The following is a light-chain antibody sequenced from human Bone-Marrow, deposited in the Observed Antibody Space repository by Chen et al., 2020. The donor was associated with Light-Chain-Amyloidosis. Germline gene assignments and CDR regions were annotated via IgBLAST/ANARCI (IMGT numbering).Light chain of an antibody. V-gene: IGLV1-40*01. CDR1: RPTIGAGYD. CDR2: GNT. J-gene: IGLJ3*02. Sequence: QSVLTQPPSVPGAPGQRVTISCTGSRPTIGAGYDVHWYQQPPGTAPKLLIYGNTNRPSGVPDRVSGSKSGTSASLAIAGLQAEDEADYYCQSYDSSLSGHWVFGGGTKLTVL. CDR3: QSYDSSLSGHWV.